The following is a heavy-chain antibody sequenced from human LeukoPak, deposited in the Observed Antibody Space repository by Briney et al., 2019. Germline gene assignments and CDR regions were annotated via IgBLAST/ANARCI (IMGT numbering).Heavy chain of an antibody. CDR2: INPNSGGT. CDR3: ARVYYYDSSGYMEFDY. CDR1: GYTFTGYY. D-gene: IGHD3-22*01. J-gene: IGHJ4*02. V-gene: IGHV1-2*02. Sequence: ASVTVSCKASGYTFTGYYMHWVRQAPGQGLEWMGWINPNSGGTNYAQKFQGRVTMTRDTSISTAYMELSRLRSDDTAVYYCARVYYYDSSGYMEFDYWGQGTLVTVSS.